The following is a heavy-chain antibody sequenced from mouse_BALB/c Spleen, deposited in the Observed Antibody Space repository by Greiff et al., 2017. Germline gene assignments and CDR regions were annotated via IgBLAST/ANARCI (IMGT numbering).Heavy chain of an antibody. V-gene: IGHV2-9*02. CDR2: IWAGGST. CDR1: GFSLTSYG. CDR3: AREGGTLLWSDYFDY. J-gene: IGHJ2*01. Sequence: VQLQESGPGLVAPSQCLSITCTVSGFSLTSYGVHWVRQPPGKGLEWLGVIWAGGSTNYNSALMSRLSISKDNSKSQVFLKMNSLQTDDTAMYYCAREGGTLLWSDYFDYWGKGTTLTVAA. D-gene: IGHD1-1*02.